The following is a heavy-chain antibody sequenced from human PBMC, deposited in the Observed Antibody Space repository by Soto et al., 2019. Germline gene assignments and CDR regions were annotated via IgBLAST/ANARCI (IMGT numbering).Heavy chain of an antibody. V-gene: IGHV4-61*01. J-gene: IGHJ4*01. CDR1: GGSVRRGFYY. D-gene: IGHD3-10*01. CDR2: INHSGST. Sequence: SETLSLTCTVSGGSVRRGFYYWTWIRQPPGKGLEWIGYINHSGSTNYNPSLQSRVTISLDTSKNQFSLKLSSVTAADTAVYYCASHYGSGTYYNFDYWGQGTLVTVSS. CDR3: ASHYGSGTYYNFDY.